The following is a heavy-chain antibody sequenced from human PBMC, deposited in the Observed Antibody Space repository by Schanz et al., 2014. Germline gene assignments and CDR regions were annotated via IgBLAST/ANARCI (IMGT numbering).Heavy chain of an antibody. J-gene: IGHJ4*01. D-gene: IGHD3-22*01. CDR1: GFTFSSYG. CDR2: IYSGIGA. CDR3: ARVHHYDPSGWGYFDY. Sequence: QVQLVESGGGVVQFGRSLRLSCVASGFTFSSYGMHWVRQAPGKGLEWVSVIYSGIGAYYADSVKDRFTVSRDNSKNTVYLQMNRLRAEDTAVYYCARVHHYDPSGWGYFDYWGHGTLVTVSS. V-gene: IGHV3-NL1*01.